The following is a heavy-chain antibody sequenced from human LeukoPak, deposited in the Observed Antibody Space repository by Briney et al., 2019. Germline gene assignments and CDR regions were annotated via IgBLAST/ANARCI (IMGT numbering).Heavy chain of an antibody. V-gene: IGHV3-33*01. CDR2: IYYDGSNQ. D-gene: IGHD1-26*01. CDR3: ATDRNSGKYYDY. J-gene: IGHJ4*02. Sequence: GGSLRLSCVVSGLRFRNYGMHWVRQAPGKGLEWVAVIYYDGSNQYYADSVKGRFTVSRDNAKNALYLQMDSLRAEDTAVYYCATDRNSGKYYDYWGQGTLVTVSS. CDR1: GLRFRNYG.